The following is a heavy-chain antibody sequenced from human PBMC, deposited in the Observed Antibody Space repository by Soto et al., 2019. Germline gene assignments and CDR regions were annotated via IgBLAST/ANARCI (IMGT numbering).Heavy chain of an antibody. CDR3: ARDRPTSSIRARDYYYAMDV. CDR2: ISSYNGNT. V-gene: IGHV1-18*01. CDR1: GYTFITYG. Sequence: QVQLVQSGAEVKKPGASVKVSCKASGYTFITYGISWVRQAPGQGLEWMGWISSYNGNTNYAQKRQGRVTMTTDTSTTTAYMELRSLRSDDTAVDCCARDRPTSSIRARDYYYAMDVWGQWTTVTVS. J-gene: IGHJ6*02. D-gene: IGHD6-6*01.